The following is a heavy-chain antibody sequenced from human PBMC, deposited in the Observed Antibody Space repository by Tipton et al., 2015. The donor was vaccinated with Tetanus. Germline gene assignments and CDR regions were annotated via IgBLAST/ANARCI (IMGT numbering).Heavy chain of an antibody. CDR1: GFTFSSFW. V-gene: IGHV3-48*02. CDR2: ISSGSSII. Sequence: SLRLSCAASGFTFSSFWMTWVRQAPGKGLEWIAYISSGSSIIFYADAVRGRFFISRDNTKNSLSLQMNSLKDDDTAVYYCARSAHFASWYDWGPGTRVTVSS. D-gene: IGHD6-13*01. CDR3: ARSAHFASWYD. J-gene: IGHJ4*02.